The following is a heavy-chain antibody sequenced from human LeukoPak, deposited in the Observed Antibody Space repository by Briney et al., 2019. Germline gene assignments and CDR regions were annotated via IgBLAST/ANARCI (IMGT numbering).Heavy chain of an antibody. CDR2: LYYSGST. D-gene: IGHD3-22*01. V-gene: IGHV4-30-4*08. J-gene: IGHJ3*02. Sequence: TLSLTCTVSGGSISSGDYYWSWIRQPPGKGLEWIGYLYYSGSTYYNPSLKSRVTISVDTSKNQFSLKLSSVTAADTAVYYCARDRPLTYYYDSSGYSDAFDIWGQGAMVTVSS. CDR3: ARDRPLTYYYDSSGYSDAFDI. CDR1: GGSISSGDYY.